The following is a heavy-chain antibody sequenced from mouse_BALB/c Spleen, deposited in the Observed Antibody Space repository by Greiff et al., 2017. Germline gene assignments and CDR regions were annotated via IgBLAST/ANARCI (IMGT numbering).Heavy chain of an antibody. Sequence: EVQVVESGGGLVQPKGSLKLSCAASGFTFNTYAMTWVRQAPGKGLEWVARIRSKSNNYATYYADSVKDRFTISRDDSKSMLYLQMNNLKTEDTAMYYCVRHEPYYRYDGGAMDYWGQGTSVTVSS. CDR2: IRSKSNNYAT. V-gene: IGHV10-1*02. CDR3: VRHEPYYRYDGGAMDY. D-gene: IGHD2-14*01. J-gene: IGHJ4*01. CDR1: GFTFNTYA.